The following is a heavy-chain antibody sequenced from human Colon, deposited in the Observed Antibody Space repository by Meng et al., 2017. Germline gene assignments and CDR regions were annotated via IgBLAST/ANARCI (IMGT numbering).Heavy chain of an antibody. D-gene: IGHD5-18*01. Sequence: GGSLRPSCAASGFTFSSYEMNWVRQAPGKGLEWVSYISSSGNTIYYADSVKGRFTISRDNAKSSLYLEMNSLRVEDTAVYYCARDRDTSTVTLDYFDYWGQGTAVTVSS. J-gene: IGHJ4*02. V-gene: IGHV3-48*03. CDR3: ARDRDTSTVTLDYFDY. CDR1: GFTFSSYE. CDR2: ISSSGNTI.